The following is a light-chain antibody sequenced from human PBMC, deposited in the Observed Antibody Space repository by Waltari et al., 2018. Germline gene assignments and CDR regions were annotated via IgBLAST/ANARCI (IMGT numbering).Light chain of an antibody. CDR2: YDT. J-gene: IGLJ2*01. V-gene: IGLV3-21*04. Sequence: SYMLTPPPSVSVAPGQTARMTCRVADIGGRRVPWCQQRPGQAPVSVIYYDTDRPSGIPDRFSGSHSGDTATLIISRVEAGDEADYYCQVWDSSRHHVIFGGGTRLTVL. CDR3: QVWDSSRHHVI. CDR1: DIGGRR.